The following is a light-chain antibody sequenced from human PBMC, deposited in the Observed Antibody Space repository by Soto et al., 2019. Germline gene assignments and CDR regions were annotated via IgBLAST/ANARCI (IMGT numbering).Light chain of an antibody. CDR2: AAS. CDR3: QQANSFPLT. CDR1: QGINSW. J-gene: IGKJ4*01. V-gene: IGKV1-12*01. Sequence: DIQMTQSPSSVSASVGDNVSITCRASQGINSWLAWYQQKPGKAPNLLIYAASSLQSGVPSRFSGSGYGPDFTLTISTLQPEDVATYYCQQANSFPLTFGGGTKVEIK.